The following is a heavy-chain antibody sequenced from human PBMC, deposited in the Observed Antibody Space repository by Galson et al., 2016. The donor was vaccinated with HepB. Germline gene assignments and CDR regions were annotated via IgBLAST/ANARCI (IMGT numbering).Heavy chain of an antibody. CDR2: ISGDGAST. CDR1: GFTFRSYG. V-gene: IGHV3-23*01. CDR3: AKDPYYSSGWGAFEP. Sequence: SLRLSCAASGFTFRSYGMSWVRQVPGKGLEWVSTISGDGASTYYADSVKGRFSISRDNSRTTLDLQMHSLRGEDTALYYCAKDPYYSSGWGAFEPWGQGTLVTVSS. D-gene: IGHD6-19*01. J-gene: IGHJ5*02.